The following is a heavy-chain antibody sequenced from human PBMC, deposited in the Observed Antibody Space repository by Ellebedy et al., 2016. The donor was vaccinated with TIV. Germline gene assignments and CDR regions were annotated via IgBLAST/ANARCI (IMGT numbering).Heavy chain of an antibody. CDR2: ISGSGGST. V-gene: IGHV3-23*01. J-gene: IGHJ4*02. D-gene: IGHD3-10*01. CDR1: GFTFSNDA. Sequence: GGSLRLSXAASGFTFSNDAMNWVRQAPGKGLEWVSTISGSGGSTYYADSVKGRFTISRDNSKNTLYLQMNSLRAEDTAVYYCAKFAWFGARAPFDYWGQGTLVTVSS. CDR3: AKFAWFGARAPFDY.